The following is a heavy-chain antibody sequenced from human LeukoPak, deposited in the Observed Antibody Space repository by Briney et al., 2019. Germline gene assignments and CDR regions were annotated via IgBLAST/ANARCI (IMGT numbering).Heavy chain of an antibody. CDR1: GFTFGDYA. Sequence: GGSLRLSCTASGFTFGDYAMSWVRQAPGKGLEWVANIKQDGSEKYYVDSVKGRFTISRNNAKNSLYLQMNSLRAEDTAVYYCARVRRVGAVDYWGQGTLVTVSS. CDR3: ARVRRVGAVDY. D-gene: IGHD1-26*01. CDR2: IKQDGSEK. V-gene: IGHV3-7*01. J-gene: IGHJ4*02.